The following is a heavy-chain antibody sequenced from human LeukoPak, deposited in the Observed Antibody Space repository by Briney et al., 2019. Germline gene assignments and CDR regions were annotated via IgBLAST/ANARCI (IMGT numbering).Heavy chain of an antibody. D-gene: IGHD7-27*01. J-gene: IGHJ4*02. CDR1: GGSISSYY. CDR2: IYYSGTT. CDR3: ARGANWGSPDY. Sequence: SETLSLTCTVSGGSISSYYWSWIRQPPGKGLEWIGYIYYSGTTSYNPSLKSRVTISLDTSKNQFSLKLSSVTAADTAVYYCARGANWGSPDYWGQGTLVTVSS. V-gene: IGHV4-59*01.